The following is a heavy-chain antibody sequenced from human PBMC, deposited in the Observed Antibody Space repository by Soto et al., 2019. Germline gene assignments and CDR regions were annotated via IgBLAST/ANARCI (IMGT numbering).Heavy chain of an antibody. Sequence: QVQLVQSGAEVKKPGASVKVSCKASGYTFTSYGISGVRQAPGQGLVWMGWISAYNGNTNYAQKLQGRVTMTTDTSTSTAYMELRSLRSDDTAVYYCARDSPIVLVPATHDYWGQGTLVTVSS. CDR2: ISAYNGNT. CDR3: ARDSPIVLVPATHDY. V-gene: IGHV1-18*01. CDR1: GYTFTSYG. J-gene: IGHJ4*02. D-gene: IGHD2-2*01.